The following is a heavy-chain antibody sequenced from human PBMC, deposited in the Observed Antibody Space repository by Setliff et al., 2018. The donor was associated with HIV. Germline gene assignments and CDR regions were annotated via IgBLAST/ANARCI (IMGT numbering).Heavy chain of an antibody. Sequence: ASETLSLTCTVSGGSISSGSYYWSWIRQPAGKRLEWIGRIYSTGSTNYNPSLKSRVTISVDTSKNQFSLKLSSATAADTAVYYCARRLQFLEFLHGVGGLDVWGQGTTVTVSS. CDR3: ARRLQFLEFLHGVGGLDV. CDR1: GGSISSGSYY. J-gene: IGHJ6*02. D-gene: IGHD3-3*01. CDR2: IYSTGST. V-gene: IGHV4-61*02.